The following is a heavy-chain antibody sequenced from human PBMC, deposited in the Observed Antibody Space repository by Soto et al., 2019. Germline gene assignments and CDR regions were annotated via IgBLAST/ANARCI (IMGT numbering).Heavy chain of an antibody. CDR3: ARYDNRGSHGVDI. J-gene: IGHJ3*02. CDR1: GGSISSGGYY. Sequence: QVQLQESGPGLVKPSQTLSLTCTVSGGSISSGGYYWSWIRQHPGKGLESIGYTYYSGSTYYNPSLKSRVTISVDTSKNQFSLKLSSVTAADTAVYYCARYDNRGSHGVDIWGQGTMVTVSS. CDR2: TYYSGST. V-gene: IGHV4-31*03. D-gene: IGHD3-22*01.